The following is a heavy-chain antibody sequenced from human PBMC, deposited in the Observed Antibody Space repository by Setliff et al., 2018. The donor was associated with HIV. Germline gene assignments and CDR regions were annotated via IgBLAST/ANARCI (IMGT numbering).Heavy chain of an antibody. CDR1: GVSISSSSSY. CDR3: VRLTGYCSGDSCFSGEFDY. CDR2: VYYNGKT. J-gene: IGHJ4*02. V-gene: IGHV4-39*01. Sequence: PSESLSLTCTVAGVSISSSSSYWGWIRQPPEKGLEWIGNVYYNGKTYNNPPLKSRVTVSVDTSKNQFSLKMSAVAAADTGMYYCVRLTGYCSGDSCFSGEFDYWGQGALVTVSS. D-gene: IGHD2-15*01.